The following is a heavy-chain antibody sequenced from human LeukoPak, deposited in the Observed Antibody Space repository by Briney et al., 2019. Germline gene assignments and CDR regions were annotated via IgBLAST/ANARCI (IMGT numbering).Heavy chain of an antibody. Sequence: SETLSLTCTVSGYSISSGYYWGWLRQPPGKGLEWTGRIYHSGSTYYNPSLKRRVTISVDTSKNQFSLKLSSVTAADTAVYYCARADYSSTWSHDYYYMDVWGKGTTVTVSS. CDR2: IYHSGST. CDR1: GYSISSGYY. D-gene: IGHD6-13*01. J-gene: IGHJ6*03. V-gene: IGHV4-38-2*02. CDR3: ARADYSSTWSHDYYYMDV.